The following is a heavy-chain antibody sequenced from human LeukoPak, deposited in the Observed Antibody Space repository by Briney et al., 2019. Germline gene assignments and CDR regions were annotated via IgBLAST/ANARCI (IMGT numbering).Heavy chain of an antibody. D-gene: IGHD5-24*01. J-gene: IGHJ5*02. CDR3: ARELDGNGGWFDP. V-gene: IGHV4-59*12. Sequence: SETLSLTCSVSGDSISEYYWAWIRQTPGKGLEWIGEVYYSGSTHYNPSLKSRVTITVDTPKNQLSLTLRSVSAADTAIYYCARELDGNGGWFDPWGQGTLVIASS. CDR2: VYYSGST. CDR1: GDSISEYY.